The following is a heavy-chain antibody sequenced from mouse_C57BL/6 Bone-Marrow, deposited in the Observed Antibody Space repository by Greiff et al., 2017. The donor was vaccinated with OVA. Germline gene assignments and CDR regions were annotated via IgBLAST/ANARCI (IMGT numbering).Heavy chain of an antibody. Sequence: QVQLQQSGPELVKPGASVKISCKASGYAFSSSWMNWVKQRPGKGLEWIGRIYPGDGDTNYNGKFKGKATLTADKSSSTAYMQLSSLTSEDFAVYFCAISSPFAYWGQGTLVTVSA. D-gene: IGHD1-1*01. CDR1: GYAFSSSW. V-gene: IGHV1-82*01. CDR3: AISSPFAY. CDR2: IYPGDGDT. J-gene: IGHJ3*01.